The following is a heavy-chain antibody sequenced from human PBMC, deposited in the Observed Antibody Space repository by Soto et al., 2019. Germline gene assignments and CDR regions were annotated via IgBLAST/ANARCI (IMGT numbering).Heavy chain of an antibody. Sequence: QVQLVESGGGVVQPGRSLRLSCAASGFTFSSYGMHWVRQAPGKGLEWVAVIWFDGSNKFYADSVKGRFTISRDNSKNTVSLQMNSLSDEDSAALYCATTSPYWGQGTLVTVSS. CDR3: ATTSPY. J-gene: IGHJ4*02. CDR1: GFTFSSYG. CDR2: IWFDGSNK. V-gene: IGHV3-33*01.